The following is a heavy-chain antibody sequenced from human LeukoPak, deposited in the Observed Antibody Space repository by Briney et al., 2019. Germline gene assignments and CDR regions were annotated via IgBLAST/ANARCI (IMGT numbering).Heavy chain of an antibody. CDR2: IIPIFGTA. CDR3: ARDGLYCTNGVCSSDI. V-gene: IGHV1-69*05. Sequence: RASVKVSCKASGGTFSSYAISWVRQAPGQGLEWMGGIIPIFGTANYAQKFQGRVTITTDESTSTAYMELSSLRSEDTAVYYCARDGLYCTNGVCSSDIWGQGTLVTVSS. D-gene: IGHD2-8*01. CDR1: GGTFSSYA. J-gene: IGHJ3*02.